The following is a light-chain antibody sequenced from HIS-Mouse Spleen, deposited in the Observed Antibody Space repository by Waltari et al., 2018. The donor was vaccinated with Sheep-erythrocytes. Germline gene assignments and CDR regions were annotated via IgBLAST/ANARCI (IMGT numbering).Light chain of an antibody. J-gene: IGKJ1*01. CDR2: AAS. Sequence: DIQMTQSPSSVSASVGDIVTITCRASQGISSWLGWYQQKPGKAPKLLIYAASSLQSGVPSRFSGSGSGTDFTLTISSLQTEDFATYYCQQANSFPPTFGQGTKVEIK. CDR1: QGISSW. V-gene: IGKV1-12*01. CDR3: QQANSFPPT.